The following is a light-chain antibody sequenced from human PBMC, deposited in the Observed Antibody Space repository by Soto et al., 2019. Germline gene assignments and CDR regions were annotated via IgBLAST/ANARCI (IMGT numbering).Light chain of an antibody. J-gene: IGKJ1*01. CDR1: QSISAW. Sequence: DIQITQSPSTLSATAGDRVTITCRASQSISAWLAWYQKKPGKAPKLLIYDASNLASGVPSRFSGSGSGTEFTLTITTLQPEDFATYYCQQYENYWTFGPGTKVDIK. V-gene: IGKV1-5*01. CDR2: DAS. CDR3: QQYENYWT.